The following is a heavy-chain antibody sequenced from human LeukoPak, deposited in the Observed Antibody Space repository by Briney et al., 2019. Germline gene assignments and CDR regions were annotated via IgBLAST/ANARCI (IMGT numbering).Heavy chain of an antibody. V-gene: IGHV3-30*03. D-gene: IGHD1-14*01. J-gene: IGHJ5*02. CDR1: EFXFSSYG. CDR2: ISYDGSNK. CDR3: ARETSWRFDP. Sequence: GGSLRLSCAASEFXFSSYGIHWVRQAPGKGLEWVAVISYDGSNKYYADSVKGRFTISRDNAKNSLYLQMNSLRAEDTAVYYCARETSWRFDPWGQGTLVTVSS.